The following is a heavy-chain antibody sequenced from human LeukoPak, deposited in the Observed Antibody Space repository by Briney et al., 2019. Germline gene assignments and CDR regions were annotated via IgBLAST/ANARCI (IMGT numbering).Heavy chain of an antibody. Sequence: SETLSLTCTVSGGSISSSSYYWGWIRQPPGKGLEWIGSIYYSGSTYYNPSLKSRVTISVDTSKNQFSLKLSSVTAADTAVYYCASWKWELVYFDYWGQGTLVTVSS. CDR1: GGSISSSSYY. CDR3: ASWKWELVYFDY. CDR2: IYYSGST. D-gene: IGHD1-26*01. V-gene: IGHV4-39*01. J-gene: IGHJ4*02.